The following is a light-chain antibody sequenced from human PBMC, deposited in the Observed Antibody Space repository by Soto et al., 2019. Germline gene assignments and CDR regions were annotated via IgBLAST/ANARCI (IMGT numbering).Light chain of an antibody. CDR1: SSNIGAGYD. V-gene: IGLV1-40*01. CDR3: QSYDSSLSGWV. Sequence: QAVVTQPPSVSGAPGQRVTISCTGSSSNIGAGYDVHWYQQLPGTAPKLLIYGNSNRPSGVPDRFYGSKSGTSASLAITGLQAEDEADYYCQSYDSSLSGWVFGGGTQLTVL. CDR2: GNS. J-gene: IGLJ7*01.